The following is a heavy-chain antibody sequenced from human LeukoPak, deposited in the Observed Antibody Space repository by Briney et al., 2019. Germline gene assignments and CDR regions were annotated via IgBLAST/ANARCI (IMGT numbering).Heavy chain of an antibody. CDR1: GGSFSGYY. J-gene: IGHJ4*02. V-gene: IGHV4-34*01. CDR2: INHSGST. Sequence: SETLSLTCAVYGGSFSGYYWSWIRQPPGKGLEWIGEINHSGSTNYNPSLKSRVTISVDTSKNQFSLKLSSVTAADTAVYYCARGTRDITIFGVVNYWGQGTLVTVSS. CDR3: ARGTRDITIFGVVNY. D-gene: IGHD3-3*01.